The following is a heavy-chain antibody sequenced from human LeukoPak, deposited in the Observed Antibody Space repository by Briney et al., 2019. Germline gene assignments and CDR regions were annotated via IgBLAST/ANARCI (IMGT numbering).Heavy chain of an antibody. CDR1: GFTFSSYA. Sequence: PGRSLRLSCAASGFTFSSYAMKWVRQAPGKGLYWVSAIRGSGDTTYYADSVKGRFTISRDNSKNTLSLQMNSLRAEDTAVYYCAKGAYSSGYYGEYFQHWGQGTLVTVSS. CDR3: AKGAYSSGYYGEYFQH. D-gene: IGHD3-22*01. V-gene: IGHV3-23*01. J-gene: IGHJ1*01. CDR2: IRGSGDTT.